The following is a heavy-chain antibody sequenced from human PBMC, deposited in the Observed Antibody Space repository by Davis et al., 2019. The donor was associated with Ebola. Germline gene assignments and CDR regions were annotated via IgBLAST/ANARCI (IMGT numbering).Heavy chain of an antibody. V-gene: IGHV3-30*03. CDR1: RFTFSSYS. CDR2: ISYDGSNK. Sequence: GGSLRLSCAASRFTFSSYSMNWVRQAPGKGLEWVAVISYDGSNKYYADSVKGRFTISRDNSKNTLYLQMNSLRAEDTAVYYCARGLWLYLNPLGYWGQGTLVTVSS. J-gene: IGHJ4*02. D-gene: IGHD3-10*01. CDR3: ARGLWLYLNPLGY.